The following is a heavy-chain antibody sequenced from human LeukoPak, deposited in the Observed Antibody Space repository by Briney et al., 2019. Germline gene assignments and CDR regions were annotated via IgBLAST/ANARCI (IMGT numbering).Heavy chain of an antibody. V-gene: IGHV4-4*02. D-gene: IGHD2/OR15-2a*01. CDR1: GGSVINTNW. CDR3: AREGGFYRPLDY. J-gene: IGHJ4*02. CDR2: VHLNGRT. Sequence: SGTLSLTCGVSGGSVINTNWWTWVRQPPGGGLEWIGEVHLNGRTHYSPSLESRVTMSVDMSENHISLKLTSVTAADTAVYYCAREGGFYRPLDYSGPGTLVIVSS.